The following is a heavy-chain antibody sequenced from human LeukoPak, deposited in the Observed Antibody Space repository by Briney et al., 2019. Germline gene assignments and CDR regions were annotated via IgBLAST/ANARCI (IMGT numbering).Heavy chain of an antibody. D-gene: IGHD6-13*01. Sequence: GGSLRLSCAASGFTFSSYGMHWVRQAPGKGLEWVSAISGSGGSTYYADSVKGRFTISRDNSKNTLYLQMNSLRAEDTAVYYCAKGKAAAGRDYWGQGTLVTVSS. V-gene: IGHV3-23*01. CDR1: GFTFSSYG. CDR3: AKGKAAAGRDY. J-gene: IGHJ4*02. CDR2: ISGSGGST.